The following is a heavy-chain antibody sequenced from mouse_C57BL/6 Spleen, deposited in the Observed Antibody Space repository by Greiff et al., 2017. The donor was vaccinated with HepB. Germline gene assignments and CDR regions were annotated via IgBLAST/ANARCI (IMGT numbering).Heavy chain of an antibody. V-gene: IGHV1-15*01. CDR1: GYTFTDYE. J-gene: IGHJ1*03. CDR3: TRSYYSNYDWYFDV. CDR2: IDPETGGT. D-gene: IGHD2-5*01. Sequence: QVQLQQSGAELVRPGASVTLSCKASGYTFTDYEMHWVKQTPVHGLEWIGAIDPETGGTDYNQKFKGKATLTADKSSSTAYMELRSLTSEDSAVYYCTRSYYSNYDWYFDVWGTGTTVTVSS.